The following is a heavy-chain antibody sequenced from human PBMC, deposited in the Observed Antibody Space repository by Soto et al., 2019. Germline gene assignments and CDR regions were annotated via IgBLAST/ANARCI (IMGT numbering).Heavy chain of an antibody. CDR3: GRDDKSGYDSRPMDA. CDR2: ISPYNGNS. D-gene: IGHD3-22*01. CDR1: GYTFTSFG. Sequence: QVQLVQSGAEVKKPGASVKVSCKASGYTFTSFGISWVRQAPGQGLEWMGWISPYNGNSHYAQKFQGRVTMTTDTCTTTAYMELRSVRADDTAVYSCGRDDKSGYDSRPMDAWGQGTTVTVSS. J-gene: IGHJ6*02. V-gene: IGHV1-18*01.